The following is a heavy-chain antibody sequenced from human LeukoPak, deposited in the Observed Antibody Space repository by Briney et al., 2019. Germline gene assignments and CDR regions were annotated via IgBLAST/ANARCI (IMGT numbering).Heavy chain of an antibody. V-gene: IGHV3-23*01. D-gene: IGHD2-2*01. CDR3: AKDGFYCGSTSCYGDY. Sequence: GGSLRLSCAASGFTFSSYAMSWVRQAPGKGLEWVTAISGSGGSTYYADSVKGRFTISRDNSKNTLYLQMNSLRAEETAVYYCAKDGFYCGSTSCYGDYWGQGTLVTVSS. J-gene: IGHJ4*02. CDR1: GFTFSSYA. CDR2: ISGSGGST.